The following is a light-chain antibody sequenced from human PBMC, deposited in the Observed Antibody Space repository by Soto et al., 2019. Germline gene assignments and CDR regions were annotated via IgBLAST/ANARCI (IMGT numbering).Light chain of an antibody. J-gene: IGKJ1*01. V-gene: IGKV3-11*01. CDR1: QSVSSY. CDR3: QQYGSSGT. CDR2: DAS. Sequence: EIVLTQSPATLSLSPGERATLSCRASQSVSSYLAWYQQKPGQAPRLLIYDASNRATGIPARFSGSGSGTDFTLTISSLEPEDFAVYYCQQYGSSGTFGQATKGDIK.